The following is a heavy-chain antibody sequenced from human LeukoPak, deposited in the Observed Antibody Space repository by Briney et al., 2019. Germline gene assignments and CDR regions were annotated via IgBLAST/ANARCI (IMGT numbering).Heavy chain of an antibody. CDR3: ASFYYNSGYGAFDI. V-gene: IGHV3-23*01. J-gene: IGHJ3*02. CDR2: ISGSGGST. Sequence: GGSLRLSCAASGFTFSSYAMSWVRQAPGKGLEWVSAISGSGGSTYYADSVKGRFTISRDISKNTLYLQMNNLRAEDTAVYYCASFYYNSGYGAFDIWGQGTVVTVSS. D-gene: IGHD3-10*01. CDR1: GFTFSSYA.